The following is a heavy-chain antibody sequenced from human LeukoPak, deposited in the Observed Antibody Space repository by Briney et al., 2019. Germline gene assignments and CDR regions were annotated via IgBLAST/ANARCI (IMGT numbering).Heavy chain of an antibody. CDR1: GGSISGSDYY. D-gene: IGHD3-3*01. CDR3: ARLITIFEVATSDAFDI. J-gene: IGHJ3*02. Sequence: SETLSLTCTVSGGSISGSDYYWGWIRQPPGKGLEWIGSIYSSGATYYNPSLNSRVTISVDRSKNQLSVKLTSVTAADTAVYYCARLITIFEVATSDAFDIWGPGTVVTVSS. V-gene: IGHV4-39*01. CDR2: IYSSGAT.